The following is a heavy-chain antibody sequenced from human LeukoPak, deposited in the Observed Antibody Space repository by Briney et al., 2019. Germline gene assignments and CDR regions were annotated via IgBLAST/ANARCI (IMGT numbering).Heavy chain of an antibody. CDR3: ARGGSIAAANDY. D-gene: IGHD6-13*01. J-gene: IGHJ4*02. CDR1: GFTFSNAW. Sequence: GGSLRLSCAASGFTFSNAWMSWVRQAPGKGLEWVGRIKSKTDGGTTDYAAPVKGRFTISRDNSKNTLYLQMNSLRAEDTAVYYCARGGSIAAANDYWGQGTLVTVSS. CDR2: IKSKTDGGTT. V-gene: IGHV3-15*01.